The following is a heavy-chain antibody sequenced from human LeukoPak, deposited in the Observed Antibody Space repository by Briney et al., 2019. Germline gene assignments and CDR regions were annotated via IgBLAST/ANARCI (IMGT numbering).Heavy chain of an antibody. CDR1: GITFSSYG. V-gene: IGHV3-49*04. J-gene: IGHJ4*02. CDR3: TYYDSSGYYLFVY. Sequence: PGGTLRLSCAASGITFSSYGMSWVRQAPGKGLEWVGFIRSKAYGGTTEYAASVKGRFTISRDDSKSIAYLQMNSLKTEDTAVYYCTYYDSSGYYLFVYWGQGTLVTVSS. D-gene: IGHD3-22*01. CDR2: IRSKAYGGTT.